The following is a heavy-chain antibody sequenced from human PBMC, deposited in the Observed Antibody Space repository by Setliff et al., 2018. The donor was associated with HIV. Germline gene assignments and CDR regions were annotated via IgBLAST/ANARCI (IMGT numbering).Heavy chain of an antibody. J-gene: IGHJ4*02. CDR3: ARQTATGTSATFDS. D-gene: IGHD2-21*02. CDR2: THASGTT. Sequence: SETLSLTCAVSGYSISSGYYWGWIRQPAGEGLEWIGRTHASGTTQCEPSLKNRCSMSIDTSKNQFSLKLSSVTAADTAVYYCARQTATGTSATFDSWGQGSLVTVSS. CDR1: GYSISSGYY. V-gene: IGHV4-38-2*01.